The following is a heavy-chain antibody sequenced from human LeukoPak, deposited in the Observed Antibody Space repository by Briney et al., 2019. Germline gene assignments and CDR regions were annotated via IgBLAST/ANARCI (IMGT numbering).Heavy chain of an antibody. CDR1: GFTFSNYD. V-gene: IGHV3-23*01. CDR2: VSHSGATT. J-gene: IGHJ5*02. D-gene: IGHD2-15*01. CDR3: AALGYCSDGICSEGA. Sequence: PGGSLRLSCAASGFTFSNYDMSWVRQAPGKGLKWVSTVSHSGATTYYADSVKGRFTISRDNSKNTLYLQMITLRAEDTAAYFCAALGYCSDGICSEGAWGQGTLVTVSS.